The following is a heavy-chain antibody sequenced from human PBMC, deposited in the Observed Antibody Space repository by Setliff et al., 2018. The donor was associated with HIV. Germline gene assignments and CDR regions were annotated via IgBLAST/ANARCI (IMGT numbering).Heavy chain of an antibody. J-gene: IGHJ1*01. CDR1: GDTLTTYG. D-gene: IGHD1-26*01. CDR3: ARGGWEQPEYFQH. Sequence: ASVKVSCKSFGDTLTTYGINWVRQAPGQGLEWLGWISAYSGNTHYAQKVQGRVTMTTDTSTSTAYMELRSLRLDDTAACYCARGGWEQPEYFQHWGQGTLVTVSS. V-gene: IGHV1-18*01. CDR2: ISAYSGNT.